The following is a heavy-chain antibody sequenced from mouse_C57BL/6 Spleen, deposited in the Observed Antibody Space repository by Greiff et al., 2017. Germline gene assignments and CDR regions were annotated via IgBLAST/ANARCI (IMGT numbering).Heavy chain of an antibody. D-gene: IGHD1-1*01. CDR2: IHPNSGST. Sequence: QVQLQQPGAELVKPGASVKFSCTASGYTFTSYCMYWVKQRPGPGLEWIGMIHPNSGSTNYNEKFKSQTTLTLDNSSSTSYMHLITLTSEDSAVYYCARDNSSAWFAYWGQGTMVTVSA. CDR3: ARDNSSAWFAY. CDR1: GYTFTSYC. V-gene: IGHV1-64*01. J-gene: IGHJ3*01.